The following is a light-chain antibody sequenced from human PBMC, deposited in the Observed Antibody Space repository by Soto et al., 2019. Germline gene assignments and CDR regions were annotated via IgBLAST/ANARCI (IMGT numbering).Light chain of an antibody. Sequence: QSVLTQPASVSGSPGQSITISCTGTSSDVGSYNLVSWYQQHPGKAPKLMIYEGSKRPSGVSNRFSGSKSGNTASLTISGLQAEDEADYYCCSYAGSGTFHWVFGGGTKLTVL. CDR3: CSYAGSGTFHWV. J-gene: IGLJ3*02. CDR1: SSDVGSYNL. CDR2: EGS. V-gene: IGLV2-23*03.